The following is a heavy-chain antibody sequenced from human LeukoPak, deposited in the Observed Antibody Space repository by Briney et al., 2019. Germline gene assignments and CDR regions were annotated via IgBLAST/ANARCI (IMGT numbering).Heavy chain of an antibody. V-gene: IGHV1-69*05. CDR1: GGTFSSYA. CDR3: AAECGGDCYSGWFDP. Sequence: ASVKVSCKASGGTFSSYASSWVRQAPGQGLEWMGRIIPIFGTANYAQKFQGRVTITTDESTSTAYMDLSSLRSEDTAVYYCAAECGGDCYSGWFDPWGQGTLVTVSS. J-gene: IGHJ5*02. D-gene: IGHD2-21*02. CDR2: IIPIFGTA.